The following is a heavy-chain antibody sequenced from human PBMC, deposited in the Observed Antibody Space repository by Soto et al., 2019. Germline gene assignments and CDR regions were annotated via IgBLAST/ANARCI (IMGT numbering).Heavy chain of an antibody. J-gene: IGHJ3*02. CDR3: AKGLGYCSGGSCYSPFDI. D-gene: IGHD2-15*01. CDR1: GFTFSSYA. V-gene: IGHV3-23*01. Sequence: GGSLRLSCAASGFTFSSYAMSWVRQAPGKGLEWVSAISGSGGSTYYADSVKGRFTISRDNSKNTLYLQMNSLRAEDTAVYYCAKGLGYCSGGSCYSPFDIWGQGTMVTVSS. CDR2: ISGSGGST.